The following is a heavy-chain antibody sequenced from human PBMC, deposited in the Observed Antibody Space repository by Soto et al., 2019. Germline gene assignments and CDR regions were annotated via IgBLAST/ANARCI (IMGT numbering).Heavy chain of an antibody. Sequence: QVQLVESGGGVVQPGRSLRLSCAASGFTFSSYGMHWVRQAPGKGLEWVAVISYDGSNKYYADSVKGRFTISRDNSKNTLYLQMNSLRAEATAVYYCAKGAARFCSSTSCYKYRYYYMDVWGKGTTVTVSS. CDR3: AKGAARFCSSTSCYKYRYYYMDV. CDR1: GFTFSSYG. CDR2: ISYDGSNK. J-gene: IGHJ6*03. V-gene: IGHV3-30*18. D-gene: IGHD2-2*02.